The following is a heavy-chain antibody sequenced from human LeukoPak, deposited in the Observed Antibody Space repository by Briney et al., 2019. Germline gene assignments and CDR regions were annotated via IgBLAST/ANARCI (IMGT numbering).Heavy chain of an antibody. V-gene: IGHV3-30*18. Sequence: PGGSLRLSCAASGFTFSSYGMHWVRQAPGKGLEWVAVISYDGSNKYYADSVKGRSTISRDNSKNTLYLQMNSLRAEDTAVYYCAKDRGYSGYDYDYWGQGTLVTVSS. J-gene: IGHJ4*02. CDR2: ISYDGSNK. CDR3: AKDRGYSGYDYDY. D-gene: IGHD5-12*01. CDR1: GFTFSSYG.